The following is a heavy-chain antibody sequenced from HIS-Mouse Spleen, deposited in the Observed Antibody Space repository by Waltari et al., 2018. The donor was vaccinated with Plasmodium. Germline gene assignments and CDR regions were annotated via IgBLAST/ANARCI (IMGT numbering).Heavy chain of an antibody. CDR3: ARDGPGETSFDY. Sequence: QVQLVPSGAEVKKTGASVRVSCKASGYTVTGYSVPWVRQAPGQGREWKGWINPNSGGTNYAQKFQGRVTMTRDTSISTAYMELSRLRSDDTAVYYCARDGPGETSFDYWGQGTLVTVSS. CDR2: INPNSGGT. D-gene: IGHD3-16*01. CDR1: GYTVTGYS. J-gene: IGHJ4*02. V-gene: IGHV1-2*02.